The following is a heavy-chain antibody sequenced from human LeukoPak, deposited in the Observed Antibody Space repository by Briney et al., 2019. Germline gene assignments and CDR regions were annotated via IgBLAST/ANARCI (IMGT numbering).Heavy chain of an antibody. V-gene: IGHV7-4-1*02. CDR2: INTNTGNP. CDR1: GYTFTSYA. J-gene: IGHJ4*02. D-gene: IGHD5-18*01. Sequence: ASVKVSCKTSGYTFTSYAINWVRQAPGQGLEWMGWINTNTGNPTYAQGFIGHYVFSLDTSVSTAYLQISGLKADDTAVYYCGRDPKLGIRGYTYGYIDYWGQGTLVTVSS. CDR3: GRDPKLGIRGYTYGYIDY.